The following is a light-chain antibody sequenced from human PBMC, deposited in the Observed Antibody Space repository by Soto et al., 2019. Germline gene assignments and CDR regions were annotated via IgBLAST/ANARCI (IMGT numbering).Light chain of an antibody. J-gene: IGKJ5*01. CDR1: QSVSSN. CDR2: GAS. Sequence: EIVMTQSPATLSVSPGERATLSCRASQSVSSNVAWYQQKPGQAPRLLIYGASTRATGIPARFSGSGSGTEFTLTISSRQSEDFAVYYCQQYNNWPITFGQGTRLEIK. V-gene: IGKV3-15*01. CDR3: QQYNNWPIT.